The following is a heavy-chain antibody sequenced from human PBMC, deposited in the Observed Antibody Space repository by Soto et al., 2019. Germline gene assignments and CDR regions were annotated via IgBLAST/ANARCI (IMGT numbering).Heavy chain of an antibody. CDR3: ARAEAVAHAFDI. CDR1: GFTFSSYW. D-gene: IGHD6-19*01. Sequence: GGSLRLSCAASGFTFSSYWMHWVRQAPGKGLVWVSRINSDGSSTSYADSVKGRFTISRDNAKNTLYLQMNSLRAEDTAVYYCARAEAVAHAFDIWGQGTMVTVSS. CDR2: INSDGSST. V-gene: IGHV3-74*01. J-gene: IGHJ3*02.